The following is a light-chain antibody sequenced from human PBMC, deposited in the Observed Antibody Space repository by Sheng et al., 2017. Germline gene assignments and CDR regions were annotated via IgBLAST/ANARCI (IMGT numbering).Light chain of an antibody. CDR3: QQYNSSPWG. Sequence: DVQMTQSPSTLSASVGDRVTITCRASQSISIWLAWYQQKAGKAPKLLIYEASSLETGVPSRFSGSRSGTDFTLTINSLQPDDFATYYCQQYNSSPWGFGQGTKLEIK. J-gene: IGKJ2*03. CDR1: QSISIW. V-gene: IGKV1-5*03. CDR2: EAS.